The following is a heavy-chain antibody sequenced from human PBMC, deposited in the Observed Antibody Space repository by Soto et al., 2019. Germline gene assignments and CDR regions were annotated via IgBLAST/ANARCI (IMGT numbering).Heavy chain of an antibody. D-gene: IGHD1-26*01. CDR2: VIPILGQA. V-gene: IGHV1-69*01. CDR1: GGTFSSYV. J-gene: IGHJ4*02. CDR3: ARVGGVGAPPGTDV. Sequence: QLVQSGAEVKKPGSSVKISCKASGGTFSSYVISWLRQAPGQGLEWMGGVIPILGQAYYAPNLQGRVKITADGSTRTAYMELNRLTSADTAVYFCARVGGVGAPPGTDVWGQGTLVTVSS.